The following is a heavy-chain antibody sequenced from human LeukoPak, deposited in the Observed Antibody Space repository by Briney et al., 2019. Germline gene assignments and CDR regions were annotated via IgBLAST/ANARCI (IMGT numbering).Heavy chain of an antibody. V-gene: IGHV3-33*06. CDR2: IWYDGSNK. CDR1: GFTFSSYG. D-gene: IGHD1-26*01. J-gene: IGHJ6*03. Sequence: GGSLRLSCAASGFTFSSYGMHWVRQAPGKGLEWVAVIWYDGSNKYYADSVKGRFTISRDNSKNTLYLQMNSLRAEDTAVYYCAKVFPGGGRGGYYGQPNYYYNTMEVGGKGPRVTVS. CDR3: AKVFPGGGRGGYYGQPNYYYNTMEV.